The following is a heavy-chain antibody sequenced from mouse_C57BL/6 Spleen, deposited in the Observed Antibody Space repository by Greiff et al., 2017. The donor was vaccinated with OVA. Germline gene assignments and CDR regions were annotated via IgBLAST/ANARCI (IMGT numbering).Heavy chain of an antibody. V-gene: IGHV10-3*01. CDR2: IRSKSSNYAT. Sequence: EVQLVESGGGLVQPKGSLKLSCAASGFTFNTYAMHWVRQAPGTGLEWVARIRSKSSNYATYYADSVKDRFTISRDDSQSMLYLQMNNLKTEDTAMYYCVRERGYSNPFAYWGQGTLVTVSA. CDR1: GFTFNTYA. J-gene: IGHJ3*01. CDR3: VRERGYSNPFAY. D-gene: IGHD2-5*01.